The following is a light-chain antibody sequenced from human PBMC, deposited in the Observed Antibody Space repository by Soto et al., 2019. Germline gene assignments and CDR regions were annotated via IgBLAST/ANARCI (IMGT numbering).Light chain of an antibody. J-gene: IGKJ1*01. CDR2: DAS. CDR1: RSISDW. V-gene: IGKV1-5*01. Sequence: DIQMTQSPSSLSPSVGDRVTITCRASRSISDWLAWYQQKPGKAPEXLIFDASNLKSGVSSRFSGSGSGTELTITISRLQPDDGETYYCLQYSSHSWTFGQGTKVDIK. CDR3: LQYSSHSWT.